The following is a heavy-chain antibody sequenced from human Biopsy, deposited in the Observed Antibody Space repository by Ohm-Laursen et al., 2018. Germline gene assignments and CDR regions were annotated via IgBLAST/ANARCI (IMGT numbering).Heavy chain of an antibody. CDR2: MNPNSGNT. D-gene: IGHD3-22*01. CDR3: ARDFNYDGGGSFNFDY. J-gene: IGHJ4*02. CDR1: GYTFTGYH. Sequence: SVKVSRKASGYTFTGYHVHWVRQAPGQGLEWMGWMNPNSGNTGYAQKFQGRVTMTRNTSISTAYMELSSLTSVDTAVYYCARDFNYDGGGSFNFDYWDQGTLVTASS. V-gene: IGHV1-8*02.